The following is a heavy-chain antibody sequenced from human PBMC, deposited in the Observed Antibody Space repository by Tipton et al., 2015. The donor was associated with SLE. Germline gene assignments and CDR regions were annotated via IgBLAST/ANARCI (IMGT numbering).Heavy chain of an antibody. V-gene: IGHV3-23*01. D-gene: IGHD6-13*01. J-gene: IGHJ4*02. CDR3: AKDSFSGDASSTWYGTDH. CDR1: GFTFSSQA. Sequence: SLRLSCTASGFTFSSQAMSWVRQAPGKGLEWVSRISSSGSSTSYADSVKGRFTISRDSSKNTVDLQMNSLRVEDTAVYYCAKDSFSGDASSTWYGTDHWGQGTLVTVSS. CDR2: ISSSGSST.